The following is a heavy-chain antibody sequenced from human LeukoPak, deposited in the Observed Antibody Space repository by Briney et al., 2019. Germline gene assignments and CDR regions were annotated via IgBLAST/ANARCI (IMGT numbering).Heavy chain of an antibody. J-gene: IGHJ6*03. D-gene: IGHD3-10*01. Sequence: PSETLSLTCTVSGGSISSYYWSWIRQPPGKGLEWIGYIYYSGSTNYNPSLKSRATISVDTSKNQSSLKLSSVTAADTAVYYCASVRRGFGEASKYYSYYYMDVWGNGTTVPIS. CDR3: ASVRRGFGEASKYYSYYYMDV. CDR1: GGSISSYY. CDR2: IYYSGST. V-gene: IGHV4-59*08.